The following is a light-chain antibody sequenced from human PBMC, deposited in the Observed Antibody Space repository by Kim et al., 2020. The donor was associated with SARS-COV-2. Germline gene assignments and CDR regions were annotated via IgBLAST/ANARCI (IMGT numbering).Light chain of an antibody. V-gene: IGLV2-23*01. Sequence: QSALTQPASVSGSPGQSITISCTGTSGDVGTYNLVSWYQQKPGKAPKVMIYGDTKRPSGVSNRFSGSKSGNTASLTIAGLQAEDEGDYHCCSYAGTSTWVFGGGTQLTVL. CDR2: GDT. CDR3: CSYAGTSTWV. J-gene: IGLJ3*02. CDR1: SGDVGTYNL.